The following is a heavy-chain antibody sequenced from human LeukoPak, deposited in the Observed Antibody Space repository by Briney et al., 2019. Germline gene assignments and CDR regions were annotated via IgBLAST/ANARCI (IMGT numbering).Heavy chain of an antibody. CDR2: LSGSSGHT. Sequence: GGSLTLSCAASGFTFSDYYMNWIRQAAGKGLEWISFLSGSSGHTNYADSVKGRFTISRDNAKNSLYLQMNSLRPDDTAVYYCAGAGHYSFDYWGQGTLVTVSS. CDR3: AGAGHYSFDY. CDR1: GFTFSDYY. V-gene: IGHV3-11*05. D-gene: IGHD2-21*01. J-gene: IGHJ4*02.